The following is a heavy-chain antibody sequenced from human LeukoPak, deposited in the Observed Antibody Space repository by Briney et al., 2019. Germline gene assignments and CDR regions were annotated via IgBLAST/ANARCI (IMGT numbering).Heavy chain of an antibody. D-gene: IGHD3-3*01. J-gene: IGHJ6*02. CDR3: ASFDFQAGGYYYGMDV. V-gene: IGHV4-59*01. CDR2: IYYSGST. Sequence: SETLSLTCTVSGGSISSYYWSWVRQPPGKGLQCIGYIYYSGSTNYNPSLKSRVTISVDTSKNQFSLKLSSVTAADTAVYYCASFDFQAGGYYYGMDVWGQGTTVTVSS. CDR1: GGSISSYY.